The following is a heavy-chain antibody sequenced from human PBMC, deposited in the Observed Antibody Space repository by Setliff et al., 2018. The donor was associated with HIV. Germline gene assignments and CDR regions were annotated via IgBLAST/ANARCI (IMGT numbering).Heavy chain of an antibody. CDR2: VYYSGAT. CDR3: GRSVFGGVIGPGGYYFYMDV. CDR1: GGSMTSGSYY. V-gene: IGHV4-39*07. Sequence: PSETLSLTCSVSGGSMTSGSYYWGWIRQPPGKGLEWIGSVYYSGATYYNPSLKSRLTMSVDTSKKQFSLKLRSVTAADMAVYYCGRSVFGGVIGPGGYYFYMDVWGKGTTVTVSS. D-gene: IGHD3-16*02. J-gene: IGHJ6*03.